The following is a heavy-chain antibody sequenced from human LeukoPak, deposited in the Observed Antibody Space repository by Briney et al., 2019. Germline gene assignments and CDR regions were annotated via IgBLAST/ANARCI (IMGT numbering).Heavy chain of an antibody. D-gene: IGHD2-15*01. CDR3: ARGWCSGGSCYDY. CDR1: GGTFSSYA. V-gene: IGHV1-69*04. Sequence: SVKVSCKASGGTFSSYAISWVRQAPGQGLEWMGRIIPILGIANYAQKFQGRVTITADKSTSTAYMELSSLRSEDTAVYYCARGWCSGGSCYDYWGQGTRVTVSS. J-gene: IGHJ4*02. CDR2: IIPILGIA.